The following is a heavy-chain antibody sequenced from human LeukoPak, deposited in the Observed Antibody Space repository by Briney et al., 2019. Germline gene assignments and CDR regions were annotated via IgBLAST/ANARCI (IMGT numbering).Heavy chain of an antibody. CDR2: IYTSGST. CDR1: GGSISSGGYY. J-gene: IGHJ2*01. Sequence: PSETLSLTCTVSGGSISSGGYYWSWIRQPAGKGLEWIGRIYTSGSTNYNPSLKSRVTMSVDTSKNQFSLKLSSVTAADTAVYYCARDRVAVAGVWYFDLWGRGTLVTVSS. CDR3: ARDRVAVAGVWYFDL. D-gene: IGHD6-19*01. V-gene: IGHV4-61*02.